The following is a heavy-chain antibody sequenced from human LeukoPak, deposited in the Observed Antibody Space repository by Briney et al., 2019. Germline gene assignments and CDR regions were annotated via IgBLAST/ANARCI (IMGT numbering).Heavy chain of an antibody. CDR3: ARRRDSSSWNSPFDY. J-gene: IGHJ4*02. V-gene: IGHV4-4*07. D-gene: IGHD6-13*01. CDR2: IYTSGST. Sequence: SETLSLTCTVSGGSISTYYWNWIRQSAGKGLEWIGRIYTSGSTNYNPSLKSRVTMSVDTSKNQFSLNLSSVSATDTGVYYCARRRDSSSWNSPFDYWGQGTLVTVSS. CDR1: GGSISTYY.